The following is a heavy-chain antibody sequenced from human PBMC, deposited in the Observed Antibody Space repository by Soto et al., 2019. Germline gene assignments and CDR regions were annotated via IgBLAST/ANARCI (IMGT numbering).Heavy chain of an antibody. CDR2: IYWNDDK. CDR3: AHTWGLPFDY. V-gene: IGHV2-5*01. CDR1: GFSLRTTGVG. J-gene: IGHJ4*02. Sequence: QITLKESGPTLVKPTQTLTLTCSYSGFSLRTTGVGVGWIRQPPGKALEWLGIIYWNDDKRYSPSLESRFTLTIDISKSQVVLTMTNMEPVDTATYYCAHTWGLPFDYWGQGTLVIVSS. D-gene: IGHD3-16*01.